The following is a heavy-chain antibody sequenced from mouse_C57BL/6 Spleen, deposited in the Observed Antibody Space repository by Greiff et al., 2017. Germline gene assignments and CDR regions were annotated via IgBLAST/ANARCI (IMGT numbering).Heavy chain of an antibody. CDR1: GYTFTSYW. CDR2: IDPSDSYT. Sequence: VQLQQPGAELVMPGASVKLSCKASGYTFTSYWMHWVQQRPGQGLEWIGEIDPSDSYTNYNQKLKGTSTLTVDKSSSTAYMQLSSLTSEDSAVYYCARRGLLRCYFDYWGQGTTLTVSS. D-gene: IGHD2-3*01. V-gene: IGHV1-69*01. CDR3: ARRGLLRCYFDY. J-gene: IGHJ2*01.